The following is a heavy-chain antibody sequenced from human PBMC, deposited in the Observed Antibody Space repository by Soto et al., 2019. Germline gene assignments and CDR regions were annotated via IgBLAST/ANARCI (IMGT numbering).Heavy chain of an antibody. CDR3: ARHWITMVRGVCHFDY. CDR2: IYYRANP. D-gene: IGHD3-10*01. Sequence: SETLSLTCTVSGWSINTYYWSWIRQPPGKGLEWIGYIYYRANPNYNPSLKSRVTISQDTSKNQFSLKLISVTAADTAVYYCARHWITMVRGVCHFDYWGQGTLVTVS. J-gene: IGHJ4*02. CDR1: GWSINTYY. V-gene: IGHV4-59*08.